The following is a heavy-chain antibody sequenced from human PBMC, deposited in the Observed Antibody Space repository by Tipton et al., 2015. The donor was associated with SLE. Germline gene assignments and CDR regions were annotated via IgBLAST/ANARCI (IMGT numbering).Heavy chain of an antibody. J-gene: IGHJ4*02. CDR3: AREGNYYGSGSYSRFFDY. CDR2: IFYDGSNK. D-gene: IGHD3-10*01. Sequence: RSLRLSCAASGFTFSSYPMHWVRQAPGKGLEWVALIFYDGSNKYYADSVKGRFTISRDNSKNTLYLQMNSLRAEDTAVYYCAREGNYYGSGSYSRFFDYWGQGTLVAVSS. V-gene: IGHV3-30*04. CDR1: GFTFSSYP.